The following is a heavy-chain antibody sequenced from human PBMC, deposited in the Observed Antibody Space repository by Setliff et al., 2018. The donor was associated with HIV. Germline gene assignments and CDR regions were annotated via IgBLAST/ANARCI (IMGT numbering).Heavy chain of an antibody. CDR3: ARHAYCARDCLYEYMDV. V-gene: IGHV4-34*01. Sequence: SETLSLTCAVFGGSFSGYYWSLIRQPPGKGLEWIGEINHSGSTDYNPSLKSRVTISVDTSKNQFSLQVNSVTAADTGVYFCARHAYCARDCLYEYMDVWGKGTTGTVSS. D-gene: IGHD2-21*02. CDR1: GGSFSGYY. CDR2: INHSGST. J-gene: IGHJ6*03.